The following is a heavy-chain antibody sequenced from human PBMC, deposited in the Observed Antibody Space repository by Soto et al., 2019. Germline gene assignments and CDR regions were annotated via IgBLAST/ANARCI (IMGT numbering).Heavy chain of an antibody. CDR3: ARDMAKGGGSAGFDY. CDR1: GYPSTVYY. V-gene: IGHV1-2*02. CDR2: INPKSGGT. D-gene: IGHD1-26*01. J-gene: IGHJ4*02. Sequence: XAVKVSCEASGYPSTVYYMDWVRQAPGQGLEWMGWINPKSGGTMYPQKFQGRVTMTWDTSISTAYMALTRLRSDDTAVYYCARDMAKGGGSAGFDYWGQGTLVTVSS.